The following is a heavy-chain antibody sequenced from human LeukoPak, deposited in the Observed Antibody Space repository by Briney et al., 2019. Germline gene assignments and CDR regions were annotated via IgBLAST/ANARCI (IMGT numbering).Heavy chain of an antibody. CDR2: ISGSGGST. V-gene: IGHV3-23*01. J-gene: IGHJ4*02. CDR1: GFTFSSYA. CDR3: AKDPVATILSAY. Sequence: GGSLRLSYAASGFTFSSYAMSWVRQAPGKGLEWVSAISGSGGSTYYADSVKGRFTISRDNSKNTLYLQMNSLRAEDTAVYYCAKDPVATILSAYWGQGTLVTVSS. D-gene: IGHD5-12*01.